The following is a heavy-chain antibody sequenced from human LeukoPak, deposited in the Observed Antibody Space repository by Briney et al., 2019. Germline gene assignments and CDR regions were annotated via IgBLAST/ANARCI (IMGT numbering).Heavy chain of an antibody. D-gene: IGHD6-19*01. Sequence: GGSLRLSCTASGFTFGDYGMSWFRQAPGKGLEWVSHIRSKAYGGTTEYATSVKGRFTISRDDSKSIAYLQMSSLKTEDTAVYYCTRGYDSSGWPFDYWGQGTLVTVSS. CDR1: GFTFGDYG. J-gene: IGHJ4*02. V-gene: IGHV3-49*03. CDR3: TRGYDSSGWPFDY. CDR2: IRSKAYGGTT.